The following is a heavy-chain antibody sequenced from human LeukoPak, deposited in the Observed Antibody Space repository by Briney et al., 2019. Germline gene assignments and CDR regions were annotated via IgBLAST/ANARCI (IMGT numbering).Heavy chain of an antibody. V-gene: IGHV4-39*07. CDR3: AREDTPMVSPFDY. CDR1: GGSISSYY. D-gene: IGHD5-18*01. Sequence: SETLSLTCTVSGGSISSYYWGWVRQPPGKGLEWIGSIYYSGSTYYNPSLKSRVTISVDTSKNQFSLKLSSVTAADTAVYFCAREDTPMVSPFDYWGQGTLVTVSS. CDR2: IYYSGST. J-gene: IGHJ4*02.